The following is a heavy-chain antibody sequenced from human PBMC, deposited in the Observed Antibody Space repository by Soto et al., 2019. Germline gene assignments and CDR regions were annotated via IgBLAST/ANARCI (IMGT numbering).Heavy chain of an antibody. Sequence: EVHLVESGGGLVKPGGSLRLSCAASGFTFSSYSMNWVRQAPGKGLEWVSSISSSSSYIYYADSVKGRFTISRDNAKNSLYLQMNSLRAADTAVYYCARVERAYCGGDCYDYWGQGTLVTVSS. D-gene: IGHD2-21*01. J-gene: IGHJ4*02. CDR2: ISSSSSYI. V-gene: IGHV3-21*01. CDR1: GFTFSSYS. CDR3: ARVERAYCGGDCYDY.